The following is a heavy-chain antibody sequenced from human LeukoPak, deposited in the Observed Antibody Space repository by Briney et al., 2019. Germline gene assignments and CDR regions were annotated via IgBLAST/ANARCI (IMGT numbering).Heavy chain of an antibody. Sequence: PGGSLRLSCAASGFSVSSNYMSWVRQAPGKGLEWVSLIYSGASTFYADSVRGRFIISRDNSKNTLYLQMNSLRAEDTAVYYCARGRRQDTPMGYYFDYWGQGTLVTVSS. J-gene: IGHJ4*02. CDR3: ARGRRQDTPMGYYFDY. CDR1: GFSVSSNY. V-gene: IGHV3-66*01. CDR2: IYSGAST. D-gene: IGHD5-18*01.